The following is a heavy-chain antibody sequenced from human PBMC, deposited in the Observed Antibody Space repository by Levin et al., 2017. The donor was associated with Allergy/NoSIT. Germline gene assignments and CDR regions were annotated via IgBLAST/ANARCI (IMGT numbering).Heavy chain of an antibody. J-gene: IGHJ6*02. CDR1: GYSFTSYW. V-gene: IGHV5-51*01. Sequence: GGSLRLSCKGSGYSFTSYWIGWVRQMPGKGLEWMGIIYPGDSDTRYSPSFQGQVTISADKSISTAYLQWSSLKASDTAMYYCARQYCSSTSCHGYYYGMDVWGQGTTVTVSS. D-gene: IGHD2-2*01. CDR2: IYPGDSDT. CDR3: ARQYCSSTSCHGYYYGMDV.